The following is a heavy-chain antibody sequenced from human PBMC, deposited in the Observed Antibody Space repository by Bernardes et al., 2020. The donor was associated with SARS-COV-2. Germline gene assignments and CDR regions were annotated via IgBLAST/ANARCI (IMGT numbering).Heavy chain of an antibody. Sequence: GGFLMSSSKGAAYSISHYWIGWVRPIPGKGLEWMGIIYPGDSDTKYSPSFQGRVTISADKSVNTAYLQWSSLKASDTAIYYCARRRYGDFGVDVWGQGTTVTVSS. V-gene: IGHV5-51*01. D-gene: IGHD4-17*01. J-gene: IGHJ6*02. CDR3: ARRRYGDFGVDV. CDR2: IYPGDSDT. CDR1: AYSISHYW.